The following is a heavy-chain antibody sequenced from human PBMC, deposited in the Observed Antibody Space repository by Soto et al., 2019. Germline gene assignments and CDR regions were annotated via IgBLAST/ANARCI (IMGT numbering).Heavy chain of an antibody. CDR2: ISPYDGNT. D-gene: IGHD1-26*01. Sequence: QVQLEQSGAEVKKPGASVKVSCKASGYTFTYYGISWVRQAAGQGLEWLGWISPYDGNTTYAQRLQDSITMTTDTSTSTAYMELRRLRFDDTAVYYCAREAGSGSSYPENYWGQGTLVTVS. J-gene: IGHJ4*02. CDR1: GYTFTYYG. CDR3: AREAGSGSSYPENY. V-gene: IGHV1-18*04.